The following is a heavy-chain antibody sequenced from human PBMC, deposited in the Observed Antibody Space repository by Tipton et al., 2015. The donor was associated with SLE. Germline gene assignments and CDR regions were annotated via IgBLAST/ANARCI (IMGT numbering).Heavy chain of an antibody. V-gene: IGHV1-18*01. CDR3: AREKMDYYDSSGSNDAFDI. J-gene: IGHJ3*02. CDR2: ISAYNGNT. Sequence: QSGPEVKKPGASVKVSCKASGYTFTSYGISWVRQAPGQGLEWMGWISAYNGNTNYAQKLQGRVTMTTDASTSTAYMELRSLRSGDTAVYYCAREKMDYYDSSGSNDAFDIWGQGTMVTVSS. D-gene: IGHD3-22*01. CDR1: GYTFTSYG.